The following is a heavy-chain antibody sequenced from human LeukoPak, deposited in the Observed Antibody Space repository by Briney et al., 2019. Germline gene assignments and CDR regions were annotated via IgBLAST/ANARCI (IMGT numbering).Heavy chain of an antibody. D-gene: IGHD6-13*01. J-gene: IGHJ6*03. CDR3: AKIANMDSSSWYYYYYYMDV. CDR1: GFTFSSYA. CDR2: ISYDGGKK. Sequence: PGRSLRLSCAASGFTFSSYAMHWVRQAPGKGLEWVSVISYDGGKKYNADSVKGRFTISRDNSKNTLYLQMNSLRAEDTAVYYCAKIANMDSSSWYYYYYYMDVWGKGTTVTVSS. V-gene: IGHV3-30-3*02.